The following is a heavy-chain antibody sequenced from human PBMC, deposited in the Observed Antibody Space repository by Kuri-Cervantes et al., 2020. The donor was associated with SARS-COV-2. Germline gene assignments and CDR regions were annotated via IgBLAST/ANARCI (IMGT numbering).Heavy chain of an antibody. Sequence: APVKVSCKASGYTFTSYDINWVRQATGQGLEWMGWMNPNSGNTGYAQKFQGRVTMTRDTSTSTVYMELSSLTSEDTAIYYCYCAPKEGFDSWGQGTLVTVSS. CDR1: GYTFTSYD. V-gene: IGHV1-8*02. D-gene: IGHD2-21*01. CDR2: MNPNSGNT. CDR3: YCAPKEGFDS. J-gene: IGHJ4*02.